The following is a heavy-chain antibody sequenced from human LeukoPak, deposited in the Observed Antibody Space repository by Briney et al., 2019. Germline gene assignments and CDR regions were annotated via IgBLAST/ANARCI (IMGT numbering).Heavy chain of an antibody. J-gene: IGHJ3*02. Sequence: PSETLSLTCTVSGGSISSYYWSWIRQPAGKGLEWIGRIYTSGSTNYNPSLKSRVTMSVDTSKNQFSLKLSSVTAADTAVHYCARGPDIVATIFAFDIWGQGTMVTVSS. CDR1: GGSISSYY. CDR3: ARGPDIVATIFAFDI. V-gene: IGHV4-4*07. D-gene: IGHD5-12*01. CDR2: IYTSGST.